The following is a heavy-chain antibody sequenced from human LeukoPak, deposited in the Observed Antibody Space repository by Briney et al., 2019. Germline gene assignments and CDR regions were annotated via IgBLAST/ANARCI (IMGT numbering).Heavy chain of an antibody. CDR2: IYYSGST. CDR1: GGSISSSSYY. CDR3: AMYRSGSYYPNGFDP. D-gene: IGHD3-10*01. J-gene: IGHJ5*02. Sequence: LETLSLTCTVSGGSISSSSYYWGWIRQPPGKGLEWIGSIYYSGSTYYNPSLKSRVTISVDTSKNQFSLKLSSVTAADTAVYYCAMYRSGSYYPNGFDPWGQGTLVTVSS. V-gene: IGHV4-39*07.